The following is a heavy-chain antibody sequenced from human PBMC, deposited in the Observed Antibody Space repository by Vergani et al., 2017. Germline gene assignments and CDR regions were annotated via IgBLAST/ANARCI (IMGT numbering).Heavy chain of an antibody. D-gene: IGHD3-3*01. V-gene: IGHV3-15*01. CDR2: IKSKTDGGTT. Sequence: EVQLVESGGGLVKPGGSLRLSCAASGFTFSNAWMSWVRQAPGKGLEWVGRIKSKTDGGTTDYAAPVKGRFTISRDDSKNTLYLQMNSLRAEDTAVYYCAREERVHAFDIWGQGTMVTVSS. CDR3: AREERVHAFDI. CDR1: GFTFSNAW. J-gene: IGHJ3*02.